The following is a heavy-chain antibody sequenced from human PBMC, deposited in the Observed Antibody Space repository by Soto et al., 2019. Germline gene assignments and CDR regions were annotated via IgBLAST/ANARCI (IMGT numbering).Heavy chain of an antibody. J-gene: IGHJ6*02. V-gene: IGHV3-21*01. CDR1: GFTFSSYS. CDR3: ASAFGSSSWYKGYYGMDV. CDR2: ISSSSSYI. D-gene: IGHD6-13*01. Sequence: EVQLVESGGGLVKPGGSLRLSCAASGFTFSSYSMNWVRQAPGKGLEWVSSISSSSSYIYYADSVKGRFTISRDNAKNSXXPQMNSLRAEDTAVYYCASAFGSSSWYKGYYGMDVWGQGTTVTVSS.